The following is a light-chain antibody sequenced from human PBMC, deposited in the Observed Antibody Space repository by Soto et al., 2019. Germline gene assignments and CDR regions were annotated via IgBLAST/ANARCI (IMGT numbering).Light chain of an antibody. J-gene: IGKJ1*01. Sequence: EIVMTQSPATLSVSPGERATLSCRASQSVSSNLAWYQQKPGQAPSLLICGASTRATGIPARFSGSGSGTEFTLTISSLQSEDFAVYYCQQYNNWPWTFGQGTKVDIK. V-gene: IGKV3-15*01. CDR2: GAS. CDR3: QQYNNWPWT. CDR1: QSVSSN.